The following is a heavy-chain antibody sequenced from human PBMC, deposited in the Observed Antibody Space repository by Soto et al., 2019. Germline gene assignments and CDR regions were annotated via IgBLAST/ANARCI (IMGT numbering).Heavy chain of an antibody. CDR2: ISDSRSTI. CDR1: GFTFSSYS. Sequence: EVQLVESGGGLVQPGGSLRLSCAASGFTFSSYSMNWVRQAPGKGLEWVSYISDSRSTIYYADSVKGRLTISRDNAKNSFDLQINSLRVEDTAVYYCARYSSAYYGMDVWVQGTTVTVSS. D-gene: IGHD2-15*01. CDR3: ARYSSAYYGMDV. V-gene: IGHV3-48*01. J-gene: IGHJ6*02.